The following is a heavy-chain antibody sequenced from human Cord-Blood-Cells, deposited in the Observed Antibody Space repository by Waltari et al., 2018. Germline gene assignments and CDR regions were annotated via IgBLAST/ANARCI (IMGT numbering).Heavy chain of an antibody. Sequence: QVQLQQWGAGLLKPSETLSLTCAVYGGSFSGYYWRWIRQPPGKGLEWIGEINNRGSTNYNPSLKSRVTISVDTSKNQFSLKLSSVTAADTAVYYCARGNYDILTGYYSNWGQGTLVTVSS. J-gene: IGHJ4*02. CDR1: GGSFSGYY. V-gene: IGHV4-34*01. CDR2: INNRGST. CDR3: ARGNYDILTGYYSN. D-gene: IGHD3-9*01.